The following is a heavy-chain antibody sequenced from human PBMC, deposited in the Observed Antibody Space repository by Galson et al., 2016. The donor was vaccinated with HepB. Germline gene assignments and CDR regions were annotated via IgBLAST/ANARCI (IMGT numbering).Heavy chain of an antibody. D-gene: IGHD6-19*01. CDR2: ISWDGTNI. Sequence: SLRLSCAASGFKLSHYAMHWVRQGPDKGLEWVAGISWDGTNIAYADSVKGRFTISRDNAKNSLYLQMNSLRDEGTAVYYCARAGHSSGWYPFNFWWFDPWGQGTLVTVSS. CDR3: ARAGHSSGWYPFNFWWFDP. V-gene: IGHV3-9*01. CDR1: GFKLSHYA. J-gene: IGHJ5*02.